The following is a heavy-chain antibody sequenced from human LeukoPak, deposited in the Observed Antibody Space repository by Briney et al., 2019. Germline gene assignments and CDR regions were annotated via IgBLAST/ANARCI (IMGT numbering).Heavy chain of an antibody. V-gene: IGHV1-46*01. J-gene: IGHJ6*03. Sequence: GASVKVSCKASGYTFTSYYMHWVRQAPGQGLEWMGIINPSGGSTSYAQKFQGRVTMSRDTSTSTVYMELSSLRSEDTAVYYCARVRGSMVRGVIIGNYYYYYMDVWGKGTTVTISS. CDR1: GYTFTSYY. CDR3: ARVRGSMVRGVIIGNYYYYYMDV. D-gene: IGHD3-10*01. CDR2: INPSGGST.